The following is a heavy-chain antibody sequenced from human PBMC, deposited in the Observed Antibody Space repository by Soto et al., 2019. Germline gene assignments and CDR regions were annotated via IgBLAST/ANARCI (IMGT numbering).Heavy chain of an antibody. D-gene: IGHD2-15*01. Sequence: SETLSLTCTVSGGSISSYYWSWIRQPPGKGLEWIGYIYYSGSTNYNPSLKSRVTISVDTSKNQFSLKLSSVTAADTAVYYCARLRSLGYCSGGSCYGSYNWFDPWGQGTLVTVSS. V-gene: IGHV4-59*08. J-gene: IGHJ5*02. CDR1: GGSISSYY. CDR2: IYYSGST. CDR3: ARLRSLGYCSGGSCYGSYNWFDP.